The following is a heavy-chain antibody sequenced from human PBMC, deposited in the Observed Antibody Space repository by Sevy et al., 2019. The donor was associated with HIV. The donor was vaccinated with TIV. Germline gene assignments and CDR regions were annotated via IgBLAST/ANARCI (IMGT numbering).Heavy chain of an antibody. CDR2: ISDSGGRT. CDR1: GFMFSSYA. V-gene: IGHV3-23*01. Sequence: GGSLRLSCAASGFMFSSYAMSWVRQAPGKGLDWVSAISDSGGRTYYAHSVKGRFTISRDNSENTLYLQMNSLRAEDTAVYYCASHQGVSYYDLSYYGMDVWGQGTTVTVSS. D-gene: IGHD3-3*01. CDR3: ASHQGVSYYDLSYYGMDV. J-gene: IGHJ6*02.